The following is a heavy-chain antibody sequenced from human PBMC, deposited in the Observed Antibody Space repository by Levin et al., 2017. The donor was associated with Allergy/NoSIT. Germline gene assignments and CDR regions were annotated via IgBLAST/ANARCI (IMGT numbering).Heavy chain of an antibody. Sequence: SVKVSCKASGGTFSSYAISWVRQAPGQGLEWMGGIIPIFGTANYAQKFQGRVTITADKSTSTAYMELSSLRSEDTAVYYCARGKLIFGVVIMSYYYGMDVWGQGTTVTVSS. CDR1: GGTFSSYA. CDR2: IIPIFGTA. D-gene: IGHD3-3*01. CDR3: ARGKLIFGVVIMSYYYGMDV. J-gene: IGHJ6*02. V-gene: IGHV1-69*06.